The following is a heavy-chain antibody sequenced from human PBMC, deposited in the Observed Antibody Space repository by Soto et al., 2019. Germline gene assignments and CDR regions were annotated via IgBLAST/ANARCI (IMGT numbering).Heavy chain of an antibody. J-gene: IGHJ4*02. CDR3: AKDYVSYGSSMDY. V-gene: IGHV3-23*01. CDR2: ISGSGGST. CDR1: GFTFSSYA. Sequence: GGSLRLSCAASGFTFSSYAMSWVRQAPGKGLEWVSVISGSGGSTYYAGSVKGRFTISRDNSKNTLYLQMNSLRAEDTAVYYCAKDYVSYGSSMDYWGQGTLVTVSS. D-gene: IGHD5-18*01.